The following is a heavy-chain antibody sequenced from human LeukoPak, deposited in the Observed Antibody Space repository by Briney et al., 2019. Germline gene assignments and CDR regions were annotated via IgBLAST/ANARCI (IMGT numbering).Heavy chain of an antibody. V-gene: IGHV3-23*01. CDR1: GFPFSNYG. CDR3: AKDRAVGVKPLLFDY. J-gene: IGHJ4*02. D-gene: IGHD1-26*01. CDR2: ITGSGITT. Sequence: TGGSLRLSCAASGFPFSNYGMNWVRQAPGKGLEWVSGITGSGITTYYADSVKGRFTISRDNSKNTLYLQMNSLRAEDTAVYYCAKDRAVGVKPLLFDYWGQGTLVTVSS.